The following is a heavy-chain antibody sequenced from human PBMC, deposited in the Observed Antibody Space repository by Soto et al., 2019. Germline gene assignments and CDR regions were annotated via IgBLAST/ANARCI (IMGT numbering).Heavy chain of an antibody. CDR1: GFTFSSYA. Sequence: GGSLRLSWAVSGFTFSSYAMHWVRQTPGKGLEWVAVISYDGTNKYYTDSAKGRFTIARDNSKNTLYLQMNSLRAEDTAVYYCARDSLGRGDTSGYYYFDYWGQGTLVTVSS. CDR2: ISYDGTNK. D-gene: IGHD3-22*01. CDR3: ARDSLGRGDTSGYYYFDY. V-gene: IGHV3-30-3*01. J-gene: IGHJ4*02.